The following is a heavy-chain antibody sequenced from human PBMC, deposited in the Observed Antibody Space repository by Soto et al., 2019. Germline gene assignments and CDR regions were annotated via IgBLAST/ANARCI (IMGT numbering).Heavy chain of an antibody. CDR3: ARDLGYCSGGSCYSGIF. CDR2: INSDGSST. V-gene: IGHV3-74*01. CDR1: GFTFSSYW. J-gene: IGHJ4*02. D-gene: IGHD2-15*01. Sequence: PGGSLRLSCAASGFTFSSYWMHWVRQAPGKGLVWVSRINSDGSSTSYADSVKGRFTISRDNAKNTLYLQMNSLRAEDTAVYYCARDLGYCSGGSCYSGIFWGQGTLVTVSS.